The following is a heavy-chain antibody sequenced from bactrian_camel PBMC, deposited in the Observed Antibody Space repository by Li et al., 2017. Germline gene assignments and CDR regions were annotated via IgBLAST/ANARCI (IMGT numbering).Heavy chain of an antibody. V-gene: IGHV3S25*01. CDR3: ATDSAPVAGTSSGYYEYKY. CDR1: TFRSAC. Sequence: TFRSACMGWIRQVSGKEREGVVSTYIGGGSTYYADSVKGRFTISQDNAKNVVYLQMNSLQSEDTALYYCATDSAPVAGTSSGYYEYKYWGQGTQVTVSS. CDR2: TYIGGGST. D-gene: IGHD6*01. J-gene: IGHJ4*01.